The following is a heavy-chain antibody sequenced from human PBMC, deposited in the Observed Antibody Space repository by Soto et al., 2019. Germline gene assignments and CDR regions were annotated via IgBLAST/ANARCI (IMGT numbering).Heavy chain of an antibody. CDR1: GYTFTSYY. V-gene: IGHV1-24*01. J-gene: IGHJ4*02. CDR3: ATVLSTYELEPRLHY. Sequence: ASVKVSCTASGYTFTSYYIRWVRQAPGKGLEWMGGFDPEDGETIYAQKFQGRVTMTEDTSTDTAYMGLSSLRSEDTAVYYCATVLSTYELEPRLHYWGQGTLVTVSS. D-gene: IGHD1-1*01. CDR2: FDPEDGET.